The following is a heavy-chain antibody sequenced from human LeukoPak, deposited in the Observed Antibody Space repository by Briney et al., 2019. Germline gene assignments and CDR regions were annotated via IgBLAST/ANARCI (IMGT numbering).Heavy chain of an antibody. Sequence: SETLSLTCTVSAPSISSTSYYWGWLREPPGKGLEWIVSIYYSGSTYYNPTLKSRVTISVDTSKNQFSLKMSSVTAADTAVYYCARGDWVSSWYPVSAFDIWGQGTMVTVSS. V-gene: IGHV4-39*07. CDR3: ARGDWVSSWYPVSAFDI. CDR2: IYYSGST. D-gene: IGHD6-13*01. J-gene: IGHJ3*02. CDR1: APSISSTSYY.